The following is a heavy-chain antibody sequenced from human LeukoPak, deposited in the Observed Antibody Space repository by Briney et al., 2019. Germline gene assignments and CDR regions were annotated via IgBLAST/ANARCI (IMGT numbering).Heavy chain of an antibody. J-gene: IGHJ4*02. V-gene: IGHV4-34*01. CDR1: GGSFSGYY. CDR2: INHSGST. D-gene: IGHD2-2*01. CDR3: ARVEGGYCSSTSCYPDY. Sequence: SETLSLTCAVYGGSFSGYYWSWIRQPPGKGLEWIGEINHSGSTNYNPSLKSRVTISVDTSKNQFSLKLSSVTAADTAVYYCARVEGGYCSSTSCYPDYWGQGTLVTVSS.